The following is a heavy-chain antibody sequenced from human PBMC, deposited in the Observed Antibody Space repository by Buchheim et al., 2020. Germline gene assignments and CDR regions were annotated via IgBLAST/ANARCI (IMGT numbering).Heavy chain of an antibody. D-gene: IGHD4-17*01. V-gene: IGHV3-23*01. CDR2: ISTSGAHT. CDR1: GFTFSTYA. CDR3: AKASNGDRGDWYFDL. J-gene: IGHJ2*01. Sequence: EVQVLESGGGVVQPGGSLRLSCAASGFTFSTYAMSWFRQAPGKGPEWVSAISTSGAHTYYADSVKGRFTISRDNSKNTLNLQMYSLRAEDTAVYYCAKASNGDRGDWYFDLWGRGTL.